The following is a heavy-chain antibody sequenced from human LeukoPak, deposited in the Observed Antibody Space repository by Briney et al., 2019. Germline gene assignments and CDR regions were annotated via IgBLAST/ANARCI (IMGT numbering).Heavy chain of an antibody. CDR3: AKARGRDGYKDELDY. V-gene: IGHV3-23*01. CDR1: EFTFSSCA. Sequence: GGSLRLSCAASEFTFSSCAMSWVRQAPGEGLEWVSVSGSGGSTYYADSVKGRFTISRDNSKNTLYLQMYSLRAEDTAVYYCAKARGRDGYKDELDYWGQGTLVTVSS. J-gene: IGHJ4*02. D-gene: IGHD5-24*01. CDR2: SGSGGST.